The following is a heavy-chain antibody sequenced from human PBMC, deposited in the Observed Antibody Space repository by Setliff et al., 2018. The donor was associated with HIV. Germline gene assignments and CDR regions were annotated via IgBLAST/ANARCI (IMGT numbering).Heavy chain of an antibody. Sequence: SVKVSCKASGFSFTSSAMQWVRQARGQRLEWIGWIVVGSGNTNYAQKFQERVTISRDTPTSTAYMELSSLRSEDTAVYYCAGGAYSYGWDYYNYGMDVWGQGTTVTVSS. CDR2: IVVGSGNT. CDR1: GFSFTSSA. CDR3: AGGAYSYGWDYYNYGMDV. V-gene: IGHV1-58*02. D-gene: IGHD5-18*01. J-gene: IGHJ6*02.